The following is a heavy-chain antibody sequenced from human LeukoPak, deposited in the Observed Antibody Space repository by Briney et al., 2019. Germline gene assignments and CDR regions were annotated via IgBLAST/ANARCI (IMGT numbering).Heavy chain of an antibody. J-gene: IGHJ6*03. Sequence: TSETLSLTCTVSGGSISSYYWSWIRQPPGKGLEWIGEINHSRSTNYNPSLKSRVTISVDTSKNQFSLKLSSVTAADTAVYYCARGRPVYYYASGSFSNYYYMDVWGKGTTVTVSS. V-gene: IGHV4-34*01. D-gene: IGHD3-10*01. CDR3: ARGRPVYYYASGSFSNYYYMDV. CDR1: GGSISSYY. CDR2: INHSRST.